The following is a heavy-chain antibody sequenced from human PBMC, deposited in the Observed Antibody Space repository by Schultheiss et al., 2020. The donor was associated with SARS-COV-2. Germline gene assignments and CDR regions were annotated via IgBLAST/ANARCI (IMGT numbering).Heavy chain of an antibody. V-gene: IGHV1-69*05. D-gene: IGHD3-3*01. CDR1: GGTFSSYA. Sequence: SVKVSCKASGGTFSSYAISWVRQAPGQGLEWMGGIIPIFGTANYAQKFQGRVTITRDTSASTAYMELSSLRSEDTAVYYCARGGIYDFWSGYYTGMDKNWFDPWGQGTLVTVSS. J-gene: IGHJ5*02. CDR2: IIPIFGTA. CDR3: ARGGIYDFWSGYYTGMDKNWFDP.